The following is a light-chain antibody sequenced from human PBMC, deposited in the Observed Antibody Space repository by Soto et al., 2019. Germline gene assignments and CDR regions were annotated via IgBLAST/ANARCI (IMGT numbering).Light chain of an antibody. V-gene: IGLV2-11*01. CDR1: SSDAGGYNY. Sequence: QSALTQPRSVSGSPGQSVTISCTGTSSDAGGYNYVSWYQQYQGKAPKLMIYDVTERPSGVPDRFSGSKSGNTASLTISGLQAEDEADYYCCSYAGNYVVFGGGTKLTVL. CDR2: DVT. J-gene: IGLJ2*01. CDR3: CSYAGNYVV.